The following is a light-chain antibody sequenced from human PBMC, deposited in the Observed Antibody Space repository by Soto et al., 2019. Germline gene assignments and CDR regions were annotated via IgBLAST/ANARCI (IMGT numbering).Light chain of an antibody. Sequence: DIQLTQSPSFLSASVGDRVTITCRASQGISSYLAWYQQKPGKAPKLLIYAASTLQSGVPSRFSGSGSGTEFTLTISSLQPDDCGLYYCQQYDVYSTFGQGTKVEIK. CDR1: QGISSY. V-gene: IGKV1-9*01. CDR3: QQYDVYST. J-gene: IGKJ1*01. CDR2: AAS.